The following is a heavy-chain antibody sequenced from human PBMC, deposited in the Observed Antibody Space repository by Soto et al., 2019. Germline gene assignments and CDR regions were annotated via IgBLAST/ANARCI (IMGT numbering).Heavy chain of an antibody. D-gene: IGHD3-16*02. J-gene: IGHJ4*02. CDR2: IKSKTDGGTT. V-gene: IGHV3-15*07. CDR3: TTDLYDYVWGSYRPFDY. CDR1: GFTFSNAW. Sequence: GGSLRLSCAASGFTFSNAWMNWVRQAPGKGLEWVGRIKSKTDGGTTDYAAPVKGRFTISRDDSKNTLYPQMNSLKTEDTAVYYCTTDLYDYVWGSYRPFDYWGQGTLVTVSS.